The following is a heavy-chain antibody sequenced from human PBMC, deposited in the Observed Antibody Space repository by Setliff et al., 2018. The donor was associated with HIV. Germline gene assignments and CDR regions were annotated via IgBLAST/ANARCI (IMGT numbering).Heavy chain of an antibody. J-gene: IGHJ3*02. V-gene: IGHV4-4*08. CDR3: ATVGIFFDSDAYQVYVFDI. CDR1: GGSISNYH. D-gene: IGHD3-16*01. Sequence: ASETLSLTCTVSGGSISNYHLTWIRQSPGKGLEWIGYIHTSGTTNYNASLKSRVTISLDTSESQMSLKLSSATAADTAVYFCATVGIFFDSDAYQVYVFDIWGPGTVVTVSS. CDR2: IHTSGTT.